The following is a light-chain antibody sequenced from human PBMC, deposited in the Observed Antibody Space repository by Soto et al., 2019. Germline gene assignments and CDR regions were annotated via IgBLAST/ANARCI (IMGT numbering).Light chain of an antibody. CDR2: KAS. CDR1: QSFSSR. Sequence: DIQLTQSPSTLSASVGDRVTITCRASQSFSSRLAWYQQKPGKAPKVLIYKASSLESGVPSRFSGSGSGTEFTLTISSLQPDDFATYYCQHYNSYSEAFGQGTKVDIK. CDR3: QHYNSYSEA. V-gene: IGKV1-5*03. J-gene: IGKJ1*01.